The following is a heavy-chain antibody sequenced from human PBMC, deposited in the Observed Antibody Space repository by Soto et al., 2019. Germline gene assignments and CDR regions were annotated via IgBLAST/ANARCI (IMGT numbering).Heavy chain of an antibody. Sequence: ASVKVSCKASGYTFTSYGISWVRQAPGQGLEWMGWISAYNGNTNYAQKLQGRVTMTTDTSTSTAYMELRSLRSDDTAVYYCTRGLYDFWSGYHHARFDYWGQGTLVTVSS. CDR1: GYTFTSYG. CDR2: ISAYNGNT. CDR3: TRGLYDFWSGYHHARFDY. J-gene: IGHJ4*02. V-gene: IGHV1-18*01. D-gene: IGHD3-3*01.